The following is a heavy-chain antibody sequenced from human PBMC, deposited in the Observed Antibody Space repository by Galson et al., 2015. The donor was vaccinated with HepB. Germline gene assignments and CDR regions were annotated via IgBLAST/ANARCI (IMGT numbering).Heavy chain of an antibody. CDR2: FDPEDGET. CDR3: ATGGFTMVRGVIITYYYYGMDV. Sequence: SVKVSCKVSGYTLTELSRHWVRQAPGKGLEWMGGFDPEDGETIYAQKFQGRVTMTEDTSTDTAYMELSSLRSEDTAVYYCATGGFTMVRGVIITYYYYGMDVWGQGTTVTVSS. D-gene: IGHD3-10*01. CDR1: GYTLTELS. V-gene: IGHV1-24*01. J-gene: IGHJ6*02.